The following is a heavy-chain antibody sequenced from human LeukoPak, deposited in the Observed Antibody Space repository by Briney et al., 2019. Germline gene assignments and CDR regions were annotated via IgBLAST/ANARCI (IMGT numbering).Heavy chain of an antibody. J-gene: IGHJ4*02. CDR3: ARQSTTLIRGVPDY. Sequence: GESLKISCKGSGYSFTSYWIAWVRQMPGKGLEWMGIIYPGDSDTRYSPSFQGQVTISADKSISTAYLQWGSLKASDTAMYYCARQSTTLIRGVPDYWGLGTLVTVSS. D-gene: IGHD3-10*01. V-gene: IGHV5-51*01. CDR2: IYPGDSDT. CDR1: GYSFTSYW.